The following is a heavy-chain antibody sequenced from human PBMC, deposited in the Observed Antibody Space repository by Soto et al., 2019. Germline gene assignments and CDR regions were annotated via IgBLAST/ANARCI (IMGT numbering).Heavy chain of an antibody. CDR1: GFTFSSYG. CDR3: AKGSRFSRGSYYGDY. Sequence: GGSLRLSCAASGFTFSSYGMHWVRQAPGKGLEWVAVISYDGSNKYYADSVKGRFTISRDSSKNTLYLQMNSLRAEDTAVYYCAKGSRFSRGSYYGDYWGQGTLVTVSS. D-gene: IGHD1-26*01. CDR2: ISYDGSNK. J-gene: IGHJ4*02. V-gene: IGHV3-30*18.